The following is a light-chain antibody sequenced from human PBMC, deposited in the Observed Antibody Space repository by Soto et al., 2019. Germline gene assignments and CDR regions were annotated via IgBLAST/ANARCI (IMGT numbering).Light chain of an antibody. CDR1: SSDVGGYNY. J-gene: IGLJ3*02. CDR2: EVN. CDR3: SSYAGSKGVL. V-gene: IGLV2-8*01. Sequence: QSVLTQPHSASGSPGQSVPISCTGTSSDVGGYNYVSWYQQHPGKAPKLMIYEVNKRPSGVHDRFSGSKSGNTASLTGSGLQSEDEADYYCSSYAGSKGVLFGGGTKLTGL.